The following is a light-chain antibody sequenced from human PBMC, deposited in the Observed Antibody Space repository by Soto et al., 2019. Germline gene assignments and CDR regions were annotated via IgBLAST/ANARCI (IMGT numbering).Light chain of an antibody. J-gene: IGKJ4*01. CDR1: QSVSSY. CDR2: DAS. V-gene: IGKV3-11*01. Sequence: EHVLTQNPGRPSWWARERITVSSGAFQSVSSYLAWYQQKPGQAPRLLIYDASNRATGIPARFSGSWFETEFGIRIRSVVSAFLLVRYCEQRGTLPSRWTCGGGTKVDIK. CDR3: EQRGTLPSRWT.